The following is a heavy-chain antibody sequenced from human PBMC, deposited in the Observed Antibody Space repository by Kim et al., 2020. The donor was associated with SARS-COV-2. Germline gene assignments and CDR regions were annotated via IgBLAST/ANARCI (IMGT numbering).Heavy chain of an antibody. D-gene: IGHD5-18*01. CDR2: TTNKGNTYK. CDR3: ARDTATAMDV. V-gene: IGHV3-72*01. CDR1: GFTFTAHY. J-gene: IGHJ6*02. Sequence: GGSLRLSCVASGFTFTAHYMDWVRQAPGKGLEWLTRTTNKGNTYKSYAPSVKGRFIVSREDSKNSLYLQMNSLRTEDTAVYYCARDTATAMDVWGQGTT.